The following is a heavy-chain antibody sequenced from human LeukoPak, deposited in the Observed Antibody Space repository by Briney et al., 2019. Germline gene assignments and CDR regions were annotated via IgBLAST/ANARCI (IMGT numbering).Heavy chain of an antibody. CDR3: AGFFYDTSGEAFDI. D-gene: IGHD3-22*01. CDR2: FIPIYGSP. V-gene: IGHV1-69*05. Sequence: ASVKVSCKASVPTFTSYAINWVRQAPGQGLEWMGGFIPIYGSPTYAQKFQGRVFFTTDESTYTAYMELSNLRSDDTAVFFCAGFFYDTSGEAFDIWGQGTMVTVSS. CDR1: VPTFTSYA. J-gene: IGHJ3*02.